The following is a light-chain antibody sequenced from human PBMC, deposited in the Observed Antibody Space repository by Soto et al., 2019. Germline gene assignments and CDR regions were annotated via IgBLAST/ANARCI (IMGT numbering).Light chain of an antibody. J-gene: IGLJ2*01. CDR1: DRDIGGYNY. V-gene: IGLV2-14*03. CDR2: DVS. Sequence: QSVLTQPASVSGSPGQSITISCTGTDRDIGGYNYVSWYQHHTGKVPKLMIHDVSLRPSGVSSRFSGSKSGNTASLTISGLQTEDEADYFCSSYTSSGTVLFAGGTKVTVL. CDR3: SSYTSSGTVL.